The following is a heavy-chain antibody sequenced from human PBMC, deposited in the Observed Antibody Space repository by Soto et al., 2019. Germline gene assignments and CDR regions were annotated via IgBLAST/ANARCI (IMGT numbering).Heavy chain of an antibody. Sequence: QVQLVQSGAEVKKPGSSVKVSCKASGGTFSSYAISWVRQAPGQGLEWMGGIIPIFGTANYAQKFQGRVTVAADESTSTAYMELSSLRSEATAVYYCASHAAYSSSRGEGYWGQGTLVTVSS. CDR3: ASHAAYSSSRGEGY. J-gene: IGHJ4*02. CDR1: GGTFSSYA. V-gene: IGHV1-69*12. D-gene: IGHD6-13*01. CDR2: IIPIFGTA.